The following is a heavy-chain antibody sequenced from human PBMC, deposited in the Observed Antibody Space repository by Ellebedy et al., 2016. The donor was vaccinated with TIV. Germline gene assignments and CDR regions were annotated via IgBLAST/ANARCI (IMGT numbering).Heavy chain of an antibody. CDR2: IYPGDSDT. CDR1: GYSFSSYW. Sequence: GESLKISXQGSGYSFSSYWIGWVRQMPGKGLECMGIIYPGDSDTRYSPSFQGQVTISADKSISTAYLQWSSLKASDTAMYYCARQGGIVGATSQYYYGMDVWGQGTTVTVSS. J-gene: IGHJ6*02. V-gene: IGHV5-51*01. CDR3: ARQGGIVGATSQYYYGMDV. D-gene: IGHD1-26*01.